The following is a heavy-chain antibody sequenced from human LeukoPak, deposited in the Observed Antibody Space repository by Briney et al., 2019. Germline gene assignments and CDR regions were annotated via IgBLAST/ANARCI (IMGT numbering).Heavy chain of an antibody. V-gene: IGHV3-21*01. D-gene: IGHD5-12*01. CDR1: GFTFSSYS. J-gene: IGHJ4*02. CDR3: ARDMGTGCDFPFDY. Sequence: GGSLRLSCAASGFTFSSYSMNWVRQAPGKGLEWVSSISSSSTYINYADSVKGRFTISRDNAKKSLYLQMNSLRAEDTAVYYCARDMGTGCDFPFDYWGQGTLVTVSS. CDR2: ISSSSTYI.